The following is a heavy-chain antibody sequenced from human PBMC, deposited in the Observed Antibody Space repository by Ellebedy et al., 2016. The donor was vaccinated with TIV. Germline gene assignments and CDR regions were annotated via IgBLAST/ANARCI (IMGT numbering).Heavy chain of an antibody. CDR2: INAGNGNT. J-gene: IGHJ6*02. CDR3: ARGARQYGDYLGDYYYYGMDV. Sequence: ASVKVSXKASRYTFTGYYMHWVRQAPGQGLEWMGWINAGNGNTKYSQKFQGRVTITRDTSASTAYMELSSLRSEDTAVYYCARGARQYGDYLGDYYYYGMDVWGQGTTVTVSS. D-gene: IGHD4-17*01. V-gene: IGHV1-3*01. CDR1: RYTFTGYY.